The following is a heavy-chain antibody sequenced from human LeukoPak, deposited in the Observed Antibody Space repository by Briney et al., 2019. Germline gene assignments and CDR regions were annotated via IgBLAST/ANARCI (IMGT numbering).Heavy chain of an antibody. CDR2: IKGDSSER. CDR3: VKDGYSFDY. Sequence: GGSLRLSRAASGFTFSNYWMSWVRQAPGKGLEWVANIKGDSSERYYVVSVKGRFSISRDNDKKSVYLQMYTLRAEDTAVYYCVKDGYSFDYWGQGALVTVSS. V-gene: IGHV3-7*01. J-gene: IGHJ4*02. CDR1: GFTFSNYW. D-gene: IGHD3-22*01.